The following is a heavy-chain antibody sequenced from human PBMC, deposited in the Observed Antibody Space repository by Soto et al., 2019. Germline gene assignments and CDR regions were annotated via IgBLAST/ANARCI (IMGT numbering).Heavy chain of an antibody. D-gene: IGHD4-17*01. CDR1: GFTFSSYA. J-gene: IGHJ6*02. Sequence: XESLSLSCAASGFTFSSYAMSWVRQAPGKGLEWVSAISGSGGSTYYADSVKGRFTISRDNSKNTLYLQMNSLRAEDTAVYYCAKVREVTKLFYYYGMDVWGQGTTVTVSS. CDR2: ISGSGGST. V-gene: IGHV3-23*01. CDR3: AKVREVTKLFYYYGMDV.